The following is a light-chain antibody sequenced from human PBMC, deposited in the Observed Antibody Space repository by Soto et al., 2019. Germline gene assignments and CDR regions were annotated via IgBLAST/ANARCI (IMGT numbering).Light chain of an antibody. J-gene: IGKJ2*01. V-gene: IGKV3-20*01. Sequence: EIVLTQYPGTLSLSPGERATLSCRARQSVSSSYLAWYQQKPGQAPRLLIYGASSRATGIPDRFSGSGSGTDFTLTISRLEPEDFALYYCQQYGSSPPYTFGQGTKLEIK. CDR3: QQYGSSPPYT. CDR2: GAS. CDR1: QSVSSSY.